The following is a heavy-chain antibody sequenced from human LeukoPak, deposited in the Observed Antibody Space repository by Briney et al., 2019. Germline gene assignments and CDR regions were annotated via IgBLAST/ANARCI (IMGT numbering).Heavy chain of an antibody. CDR2: IHPSGAST. CDR3: ARDQVVTIFGVAQNWFDP. J-gene: IGHJ5*02. D-gene: IGHD3-3*01. CDR1: GYTFTSYY. V-gene: IGHV1-46*01. Sequence: ASVKVSCKASGYTFTSYYMHWVRQTPGQGLEWMGIIHPSGASTSYAQKFQGRVTMTRDMSTSTVYMELSSLRSEDTAVYYCARDQVVTIFGVAQNWFDPWGQGTLVTVSS.